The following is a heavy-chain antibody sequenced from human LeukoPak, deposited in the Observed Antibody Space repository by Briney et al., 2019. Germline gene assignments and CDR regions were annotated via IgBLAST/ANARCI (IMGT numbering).Heavy chain of an antibody. Sequence: PGGSLRLSCAASGFTFDSYAMNWVRQAPGKGLEWVSGISYSSGSIGYVDSVKGRFTISRDNAKNSLYLQMNSLRVEDTALYYCAKDRGGSSELGDAFDVWGQGTMVRVSS. CDR3: AKDRGGSSELGDAFDV. D-gene: IGHD1-26*01. J-gene: IGHJ3*01. CDR2: ISYSSGSI. CDR1: GFTFDSYA. V-gene: IGHV3-9*01.